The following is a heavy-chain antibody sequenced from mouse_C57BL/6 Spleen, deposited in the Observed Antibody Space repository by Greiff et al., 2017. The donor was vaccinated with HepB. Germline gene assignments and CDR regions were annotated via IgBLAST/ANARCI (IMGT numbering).Heavy chain of an antibody. CDR3: ARDRYYGSSYGFAY. J-gene: IGHJ3*01. V-gene: IGHV1-55*01. CDR2: IYPGSGST. Sequence: VQLQQPGAELVKPGASVKMSCKASGYTFTSYWITWVKQRPGQGLEWIGDIYPGSGSTNYNEKFKSKATLTVDTSSSTAYMQRSSLTSEDSAVYYCARDRYYGSSYGFAYWGQGTLVTVSA. D-gene: IGHD1-1*01. CDR1: GYTFTSYW.